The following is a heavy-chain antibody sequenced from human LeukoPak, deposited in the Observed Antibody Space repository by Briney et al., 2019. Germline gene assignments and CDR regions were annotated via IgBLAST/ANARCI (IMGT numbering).Heavy chain of an antibody. CDR2: ISAYNGNT. V-gene: IGHV1-18*01. CDR1: GYTFTSYG. CDR3: ARDDIVVVPAARHLDY. Sequence: ASVKVSCKASGYTFTSYGISWVRQAPGQGLEWMGWISAYNGNTNYAQTLQGRVTMTTDRSTSTAYMEVRRLRSDDTAGYNWARDDIVVVPAARHLDYWGQGTLVTVSS. J-gene: IGHJ4*02. D-gene: IGHD2-2*01.